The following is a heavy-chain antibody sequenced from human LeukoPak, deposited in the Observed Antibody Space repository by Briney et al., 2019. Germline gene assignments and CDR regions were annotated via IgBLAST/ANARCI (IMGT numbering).Heavy chain of an antibody. V-gene: IGHV3-23*01. J-gene: IGHJ5*02. Sequence: GGSLRLSCAASGFTFSSYAMIWVRQAPGKGLEWVSAISGSGGSTYYADSVKGRFTISRDNSKNTLYLQMNSLRAEDTAVYYCARSPTAINGYFDPWGQGTLVTVSS. CDR3: ARSPTAINGYFDP. D-gene: IGHD2-2*01. CDR2: ISGSGGST. CDR1: GFTFSSYA.